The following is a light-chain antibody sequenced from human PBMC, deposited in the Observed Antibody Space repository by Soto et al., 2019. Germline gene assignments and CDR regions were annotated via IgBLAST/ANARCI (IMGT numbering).Light chain of an antibody. CDR3: GAWDRSLSAGV. CDR1: SSNIGF. Sequence: QSVLTQPPSVSAAPGQRVTISCSGSSSNIGFVSWYQQVPGAAPKLLIYDNSNRPLEIPDRFSGSKSGTSATLNIADLQAGDEADYYCGAWDRSLSAGVFGTGTKLTVL. CDR2: DNS. J-gene: IGLJ1*01. V-gene: IGLV1-51*01.